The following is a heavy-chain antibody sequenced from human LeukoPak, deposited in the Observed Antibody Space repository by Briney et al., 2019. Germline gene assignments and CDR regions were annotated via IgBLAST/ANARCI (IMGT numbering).Heavy chain of an antibody. CDR1: GGSISTYY. Sequence: PSETLSLTCTLSGGSISTYYWSWVRQPPGKGLEWIGYIYYTGSTDYNPSLKSRVTMSVDTSKNQFSLKLSSVTAADTAVYSCARSYYYGSGSYFGWFDPWGQGTLVTVSS. CDR3: ARSYYYGSGSYFGWFDP. D-gene: IGHD3-10*01. J-gene: IGHJ5*02. V-gene: IGHV4-59*01. CDR2: IYYTGST.